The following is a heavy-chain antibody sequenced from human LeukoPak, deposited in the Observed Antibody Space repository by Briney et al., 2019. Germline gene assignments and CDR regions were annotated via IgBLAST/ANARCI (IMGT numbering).Heavy chain of an antibody. CDR2: IYYSGST. CDR1: GGSISSYY. D-gene: IGHD3-10*01. CDR3: ARGDYYGYFDY. J-gene: IGHJ4*02. Sequence: SETLSLTCTVSGGSISSYYWSWIRQPPGKGLEWIGYIYYSGSTNYNPSLKSRVTISVDKSKNQFSLKLSSVTAAHTAVYYCARGDYYGYFDYWGQGTLVTVSS. V-gene: IGHV4-59*12.